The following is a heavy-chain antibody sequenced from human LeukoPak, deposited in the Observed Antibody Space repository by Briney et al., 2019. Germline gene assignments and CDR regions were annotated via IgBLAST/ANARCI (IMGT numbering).Heavy chain of an antibody. J-gene: IGHJ4*02. D-gene: IGHD2-15*01. Sequence: GGSLRLSCAASGFTFSSYDLTWVRQAPGKGLEWVSSISGSGSSTYYADSVKGRFTISRDNSKNTVYLQMNSLRVDDTAVYYCARRDIVVVVSASDYWGQGTLVTVSS. CDR1: GFTFSSYD. CDR3: ARRDIVVVVSASDY. V-gene: IGHV3-23*01. CDR2: ISGSGSST.